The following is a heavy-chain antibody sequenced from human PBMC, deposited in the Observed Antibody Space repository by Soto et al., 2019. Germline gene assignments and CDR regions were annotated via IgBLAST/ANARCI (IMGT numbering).Heavy chain of an antibody. J-gene: IGHJ6*01. CDR3: ARHYCSGGSCYSYYYYYGMDV. Sequence: GESLKISCKGSGYSFTSYWISWVRQMPGKGLEWMGIIYPGDSDTRYSPSFQGQVTISADKSISTAYLQWSCLKASDTAMYYCARHYCSGGSCYSYYYYYGMDVWGQGTTVTVSS. CDR1: GYSFTSYW. D-gene: IGHD2-15*01. CDR2: IYPGDSDT. V-gene: IGHV5-51*01.